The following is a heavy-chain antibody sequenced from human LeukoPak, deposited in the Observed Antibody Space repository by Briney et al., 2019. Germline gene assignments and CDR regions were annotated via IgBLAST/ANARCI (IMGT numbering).Heavy chain of an antibody. V-gene: IGHV1-24*01. J-gene: IGHJ6*02. D-gene: IGHD5/OR15-5a*01. Sequence: ASVKVSCKVSGYSLTELSMHWVRRAPGKGLEWMGGFDPEDGETIYAQKFQGRVTMTEDTSTDTAYMELSSLRSEDTAVYYCATVKVDIVFTNYYYGMDAWGQGTTVTVSS. CDR3: ATVKVDIVFTNYYYGMDA. CDR2: FDPEDGET. CDR1: GYSLTELS.